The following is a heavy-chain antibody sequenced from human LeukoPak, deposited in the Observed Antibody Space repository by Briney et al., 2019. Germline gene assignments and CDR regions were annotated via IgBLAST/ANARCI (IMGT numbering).Heavy chain of an antibody. J-gene: IGHJ6*02. V-gene: IGHV4-34*01. Sequence: SETLSLTCAVYGGSFSGYYWSWIRQPPGKGLKWIGEINHSGSTNYSPSLKSRVTISVDTSKNQFSLKLSSVTAADTAVYYCARPGEGYYGMDVWGQGTTVTVSS. CDR3: ARPGEGYYGMDV. CDR2: INHSGST. D-gene: IGHD3-10*01. CDR1: GGSFSGYY.